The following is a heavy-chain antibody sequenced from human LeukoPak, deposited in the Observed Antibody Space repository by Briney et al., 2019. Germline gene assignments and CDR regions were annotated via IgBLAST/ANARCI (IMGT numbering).Heavy chain of an antibody. CDR1: GYTFTGYH. CDR2: INPNSGGT. J-gene: IGHJ4*02. D-gene: IGHD3-3*01. CDR3: ARGLKLTIFGVVIKPSGFDY. Sequence: ASVKVSCKASGYTFTGYHMHWVRQAPGQGLEWMGWINPNSGGTNYAQKFQGRVTMTRDTSISTAYMELSRLRSDDTAVYYCARGLKLTIFGVVIKPSGFDYWGQGTLVTVSS. V-gene: IGHV1-2*02.